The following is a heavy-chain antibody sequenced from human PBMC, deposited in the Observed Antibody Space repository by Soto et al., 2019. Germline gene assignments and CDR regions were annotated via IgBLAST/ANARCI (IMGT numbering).Heavy chain of an antibody. D-gene: IGHD3-22*01. CDR1: RFTFSNYA. Sequence: GGSLRLSCAASRFTFSNYAMTWVRQAPGKGLECISTISGSGGSTYYADSVKGRFTISRDNSKNTLYLQMNSLRAEDTAVYYCAKHYFGDYYDSTGYYYVGQYFDYWGQGTLVTVSS. CDR3: AKHYFGDYYDSTGYYYVGQYFDY. J-gene: IGHJ4*02. CDR2: ISGSGGST. V-gene: IGHV3-23*01.